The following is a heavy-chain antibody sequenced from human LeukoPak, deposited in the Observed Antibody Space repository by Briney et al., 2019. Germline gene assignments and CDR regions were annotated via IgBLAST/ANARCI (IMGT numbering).Heavy chain of an antibody. CDR2: INPNSGGT. CDR1: GYAFTGYY. V-gene: IGHV1-2*04. D-gene: IGHD5-12*01. Sequence: ASVKVSCKASGYAFTGYYMHWVRQAPGQGLEWMGWINPNSGGTNYAQKFQGWVTMTRDTSISTAYMELSRLRSDDTAVYYCARPRYSGYDTNFDYWGQGTLVTVSS. CDR3: ARPRYSGYDTNFDY. J-gene: IGHJ4*02.